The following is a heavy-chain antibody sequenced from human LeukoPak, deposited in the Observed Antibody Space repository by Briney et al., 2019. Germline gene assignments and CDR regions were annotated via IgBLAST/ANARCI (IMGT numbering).Heavy chain of an antibody. CDR3: ARESTYYYDSSGLTHDAFDI. Sequence: GGSLRLSCVASGFTFSRYDMHWVRQAPGKGLEWVTVTSYDGGNEIYADSVKGRFTVSRDNSKNTVYLQMSSLRAEDTAVYYCARESTYYYDSSGLTHDAFDIWGQGTMVTVSS. CDR2: TSYDGGNE. CDR1: GFTFSRYD. J-gene: IGHJ3*02. D-gene: IGHD3-22*01. V-gene: IGHV3-30*04.